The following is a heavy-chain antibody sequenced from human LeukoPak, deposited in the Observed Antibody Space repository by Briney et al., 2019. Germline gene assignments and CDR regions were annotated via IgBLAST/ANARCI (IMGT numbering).Heavy chain of an antibody. CDR1: GFTFSNYN. Sequence: GGSLRLSCAASGFTFSNYNMNWVRQAPGKGLEWVSCISTRSTYIYYADSVKGRFTISRDNAKNSLYLQMNSLRADDTAVYYCAREEEWYASGTYYKGFDSWGQGTLVTASS. D-gene: IGHD3-10*01. CDR2: ISTRSTYI. V-gene: IGHV3-21*01. CDR3: AREEEWYASGTYYKGFDS. J-gene: IGHJ4*02.